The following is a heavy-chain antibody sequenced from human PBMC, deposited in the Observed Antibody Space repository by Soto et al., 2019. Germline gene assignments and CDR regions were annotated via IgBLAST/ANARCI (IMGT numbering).Heavy chain of an antibody. CDR1: GGSISSYY. J-gene: IGHJ4*02. CDR3: ARHKELLLDY. V-gene: IGHV4-59*08. Sequence: ETLSLTCTVSGGSISSYYWSWIRQPPGKGLEWIGYIYYSGSTNYNPSLKSRVTISVDTSKNQFSLKLSSVTAADTAVYYCARHKELLLDYWGQGTLVTVSS. D-gene: IGHD2-15*01. CDR2: IYYSGST.